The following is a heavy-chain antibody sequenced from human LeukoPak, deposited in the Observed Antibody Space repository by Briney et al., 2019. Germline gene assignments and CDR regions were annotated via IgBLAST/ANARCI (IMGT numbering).Heavy chain of an antibody. V-gene: IGHV3-7*04. J-gene: IGHJ4*02. CDR1: GFTFSNYW. D-gene: IGHD6-25*01. Sequence: QPGGSLRLSCAASGFTFSNYWLTWVRQAPGKGLEWLANINQDGSEKYYVDSVKGRFTISRDNAKNSLSLQMNSLRVEDTAVYYCAGASAATLSRVGDKWGQGTLVTVSS. CDR3: AGASAATLSRVGDK. CDR2: INQDGSEK.